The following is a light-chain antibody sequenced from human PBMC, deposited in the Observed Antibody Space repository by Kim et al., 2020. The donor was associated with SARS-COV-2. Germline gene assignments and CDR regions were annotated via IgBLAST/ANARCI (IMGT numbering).Light chain of an antibody. V-gene: IGKV3-15*01. CDR3: QQYNNSPPLT. Sequence: SPGERATLSCRASQSVSGNLAWYQQRPGQAPRLLIYGASTRATGIPARFSGSGSGTEFTLTISRMQSEDFAVYYCQQYNNSPPLTFGGGTKVDIK. J-gene: IGKJ4*01. CDR2: GAS. CDR1: QSVSGN.